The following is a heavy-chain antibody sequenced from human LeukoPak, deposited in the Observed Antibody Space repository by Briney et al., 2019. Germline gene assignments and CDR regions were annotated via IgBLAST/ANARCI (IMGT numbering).Heavy chain of an antibody. J-gene: IGHJ4*02. CDR3: ARDSGDRTVDY. CDR2: IKPDGTET. Sequence: GGSLRLSCAASRFSFGSYWMSWVRQTPGKRLQWVANIKPDGTETYYVDSVEGRFTVSRDNAKNSLYLQMNSLRAEDTAIYYCARDSGDRTVDYWGQGILVTVSS. V-gene: IGHV3-7*01. D-gene: IGHD3/OR15-3a*01. CDR1: RFSFGSYW.